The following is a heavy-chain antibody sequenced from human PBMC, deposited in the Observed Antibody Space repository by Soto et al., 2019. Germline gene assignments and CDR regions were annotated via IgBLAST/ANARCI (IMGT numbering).Heavy chain of an antibody. CDR1: GYTFTSYY. CDR3: ATNVGEEFAFDI. Sequence: ASVKVSCKASGYTFTSYYMHWVRQAPGQGLEWMGIINPSGGSTSYAQKFQGIVTMTRDTSTSTVYMELSSLSFEDTAVYYCATNVGEEFAFDIWGQGTMVTV. CDR2: INPSGGST. V-gene: IGHV1-46*01. D-gene: IGHD1-1*01. J-gene: IGHJ3*02.